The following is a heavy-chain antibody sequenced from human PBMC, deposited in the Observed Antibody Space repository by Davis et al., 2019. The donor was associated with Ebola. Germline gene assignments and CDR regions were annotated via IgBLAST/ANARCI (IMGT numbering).Heavy chain of an antibody. Sequence: SVKVSCKASGYTFTSYGISWVRQAPGQGLEWMGGIIPIFGTANYAQKFQGRVTITADESTSTAYMELSSLRSEDTAVYYCARDLPSGTYGFDFWGQGTLVTVSS. D-gene: IGHD3-10*01. J-gene: IGHJ4*02. CDR2: IIPIFGTA. V-gene: IGHV1-69*13. CDR1: GYTFTSYG. CDR3: ARDLPSGTYGFDF.